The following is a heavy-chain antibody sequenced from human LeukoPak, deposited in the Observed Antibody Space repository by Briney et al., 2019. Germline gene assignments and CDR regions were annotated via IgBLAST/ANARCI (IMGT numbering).Heavy chain of an antibody. CDR2: ISAYNGNT. D-gene: IGHD6-6*01. CDR1: GYTFTSYG. V-gene: IGHV1-18*01. J-gene: IGHJ6*03. CDR3: ARGTSSSSLYYYYYMDV. Sequence: ASVKVSCKASGYTFTSYGISWVRQAPGQGPEWMGWISAYNGNTNYAQKLQGRVTMTTDTSTSTAYMELRSLRSDDTAVYYCARGTSSSSLYYYYYMDVWGKGTTVTVSS.